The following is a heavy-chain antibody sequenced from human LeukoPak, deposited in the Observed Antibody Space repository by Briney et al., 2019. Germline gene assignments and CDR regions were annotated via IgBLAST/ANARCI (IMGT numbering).Heavy chain of an antibody. CDR1: GGSISSYY. V-gene: IGHV4-59*01. CDR3: ARVHSSSWYHFDY. Sequence: PSETLSLTCTVSGGSISSYYWRWIREPPGKGLEWVGYIYYSGSINYNPSLKSRVTISVDTSKNQFSLKLSSVTAADTAVYYCARVHSSSWYHFDYWSQGTLVTVSS. D-gene: IGHD6-13*01. J-gene: IGHJ4*02. CDR2: IYYSGSI.